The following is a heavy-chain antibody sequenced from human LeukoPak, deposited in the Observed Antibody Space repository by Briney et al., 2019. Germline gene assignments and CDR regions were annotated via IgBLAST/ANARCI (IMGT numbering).Heavy chain of an antibody. CDR1: GFTFSSYS. CDR3: AGIRAVAGRNFDY. V-gene: IGHV3-21*01. Sequence: GGSLRLSCAASGFTFSSYSMNWVRQAPGKGLEWVSSISSSSSYIYYADSVKGRFTISRDNAKNTLYLQMNSLRAEDTAVYYCAGIRAVAGRNFDYWGQGTLVTVSS. D-gene: IGHD6-19*01. CDR2: ISSSSSYI. J-gene: IGHJ4*02.